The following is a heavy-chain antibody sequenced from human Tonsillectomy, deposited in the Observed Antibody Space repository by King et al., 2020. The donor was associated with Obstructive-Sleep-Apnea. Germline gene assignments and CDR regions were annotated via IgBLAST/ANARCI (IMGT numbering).Heavy chain of an antibody. CDR1: GFTFSGSA. CDR3: TTNYGDLSHYYYGMDV. CDR2: IRSKANSYAT. Sequence: VQLVESGGGLVQPGGSLKLSCAASGFTFSGSAMHWVRQASGKGLEWVGRIRSKANSYATAYAAAVKGRFTISRDDSKNTADLQMNSLKTEDTAVYYCTTNYGDLSHYYYGMDVWGQGTTVTVSS. J-gene: IGHJ6*02. V-gene: IGHV3-73*02. D-gene: IGHD4-17*01.